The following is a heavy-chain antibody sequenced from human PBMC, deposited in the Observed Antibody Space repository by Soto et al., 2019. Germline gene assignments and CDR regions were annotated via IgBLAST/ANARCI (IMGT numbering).Heavy chain of an antibody. CDR1: GGTFSTYS. CDR3: ATSSGNNYGVGTNYYFDY. V-gene: IGHV1-69*06. J-gene: IGHJ4*02. Sequence: QVQLVQSGAEVKKPGSSVKVSCKTSGGTFSTYSIVWVRQAPGEGLEWLGGIIPIFGTANYAQKFQDRVTITADKSTNPALMERSSLKSEDTAMYYCATSSGNNYGVGTNYYFDYWGQGTLVNVSS. D-gene: IGHD1-26*01. CDR2: IIPIFGTA.